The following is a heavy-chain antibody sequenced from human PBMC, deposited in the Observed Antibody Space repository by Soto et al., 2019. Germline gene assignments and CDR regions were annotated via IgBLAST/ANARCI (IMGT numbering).Heavy chain of an antibody. Sequence: ASETLSLTCTVSGGSISSSSYYWNWLRQPPGKGLEWIGYIYYSGSTNYNPSLKSRVTISVDTSKNQFSLKLSFGTAPDPAIYSCARLRRSGTSEYWGQGTLVIV. CDR1: GGSISSSSYY. J-gene: IGHJ4*02. CDR2: IYYSGST. V-gene: IGHV4-61*05. D-gene: IGHD1-26*01. CDR3: ARLRRSGTSEY.